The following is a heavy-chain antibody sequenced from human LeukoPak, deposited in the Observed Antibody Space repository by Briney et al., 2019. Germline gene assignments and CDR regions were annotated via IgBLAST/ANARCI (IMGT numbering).Heavy chain of an antibody. Sequence: PGGSLRLSCAASGFTFSSYAMSWVRQAPGKGLEWVSYISSSGSTIYYADSVKGRFTISRDNAKNSLYLQMNSLRAEDTAVYYCARDAGRVGAKQQLANYWGQGTLVTVSS. D-gene: IGHD6-13*01. V-gene: IGHV3-48*04. CDR2: ISSSGSTI. CDR3: ARDAGRVGAKQQLANY. CDR1: GFTFSSYA. J-gene: IGHJ4*02.